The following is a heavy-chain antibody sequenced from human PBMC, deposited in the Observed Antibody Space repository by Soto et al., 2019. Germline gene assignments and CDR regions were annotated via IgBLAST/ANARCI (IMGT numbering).Heavy chain of an antibody. Sequence: QVQLVESGGGVVQPGRSLRLSCAASGFTFSSYGMHWVRQAPGKGLEWVAVIWYDGSNKYYADSVKGRFTISRDNFKNTLYLQMNSLRAEDTAVYYCARGNGDYGWFDPWGQGTLVTVSS. CDR3: ARGNGDYGWFDP. V-gene: IGHV3-33*01. D-gene: IGHD4-17*01. CDR1: GFTFSSYG. CDR2: IWYDGSNK. J-gene: IGHJ5*02.